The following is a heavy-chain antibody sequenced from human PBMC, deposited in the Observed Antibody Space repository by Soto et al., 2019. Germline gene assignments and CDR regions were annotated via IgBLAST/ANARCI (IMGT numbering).Heavy chain of an antibody. J-gene: IGHJ4*02. CDR1: GFSFIDAW. CDR2: FKSKTDGGAT. V-gene: IGHV3-15*07. Sequence: EVQLVESGGGLVEPGGSLRLSFAPSGFSFIDAWMNGVRQAPGKGRGGVGRFKSKTDGGATDYAAPVRGRFTLSRDDSKKMLHLQMNSLKTEDTAVYYCTTALKYDILTGYYKGGVMDYWGQGTLVTVSS. D-gene: IGHD3-9*01. CDR3: TTALKYDILTGYYKGGVMDY.